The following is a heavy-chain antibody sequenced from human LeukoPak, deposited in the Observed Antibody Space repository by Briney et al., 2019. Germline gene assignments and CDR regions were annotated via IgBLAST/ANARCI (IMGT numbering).Heavy chain of an antibody. D-gene: IGHD4-17*01. Sequence: GGSLRLSCAASGFTFSSYTMNWVRQAPGKGLEWVSSISSSSSYIYYADSVKGRFTISRDNAKNSLYLQMNSLSGDDTAVYYCARDRDYVAYFDYWGQGTLVTVSS. CDR2: ISSSSSYI. J-gene: IGHJ4*02. CDR1: GFTFSSYT. V-gene: IGHV3-21*01. CDR3: ARDRDYVAYFDY.